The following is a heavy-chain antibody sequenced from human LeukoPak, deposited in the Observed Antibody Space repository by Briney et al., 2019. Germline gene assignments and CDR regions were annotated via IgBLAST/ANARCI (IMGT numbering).Heavy chain of an antibody. J-gene: IGHJ4*02. D-gene: IGHD3-10*01. CDR2: MKPDSGAT. Sequence: GASVKVSCKASGYTFNTYDINWVRQATGQGLEWMGWMKPDSGATGYAPRFQGRVTITRDTSASTAYMELSSLRSEDTAVYYCARWARWFGELYKNYFDYWGQGTLVTVSS. V-gene: IGHV1-8*03. CDR3: ARWARWFGELYKNYFDY. CDR1: GYTFNTYD.